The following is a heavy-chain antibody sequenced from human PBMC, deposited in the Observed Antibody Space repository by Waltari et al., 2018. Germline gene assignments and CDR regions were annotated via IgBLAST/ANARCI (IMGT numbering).Heavy chain of an antibody. D-gene: IGHD1-26*01. CDR1: GFNFDDYA. Sequence: EVQLVESGGGLVQPGRSLRLSCAVSGFNFDDYAMHWVRQAPGKGRGWVSVISWTSDKIVFAYSVKGRFTISRDNAKNSLYLQMNSLRPEDTALYYCAKGHSGSYGLKDWGQGTLVTVSS. CDR3: AKGHSGSYGLKD. J-gene: IGHJ4*02. CDR2: ISWTSDKI. V-gene: IGHV3-9*01.